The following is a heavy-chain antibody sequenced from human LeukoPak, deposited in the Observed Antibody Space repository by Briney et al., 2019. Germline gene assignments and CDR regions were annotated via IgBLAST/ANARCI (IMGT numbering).Heavy chain of an antibody. CDR2: ISKGSGYI. CDR3: VRDLGRESIFDY. CDR1: GFALRNYG. J-gene: IGHJ4*02. D-gene: IGHD7-27*01. V-gene: IGHV3-21*01. Sequence: PGGSLRLSCVASGFALRNYGLNWVRQAPGKGLEWVSSISKGSGYIYYTDSVKGRFTISRDNAKNSLFLQMNSLRAEDTAVYYCVRDLGRESIFDYWGQGTLVTVSS.